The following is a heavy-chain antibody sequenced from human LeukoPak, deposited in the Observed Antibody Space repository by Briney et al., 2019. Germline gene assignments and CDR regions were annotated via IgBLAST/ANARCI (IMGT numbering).Heavy chain of an antibody. CDR3: ARDDGPYSSGDY. Sequence: ASVKVSCKASGGTFSSYAISWVRQAPGQGLEWMGGIIPIFGTADYAQKFQGRVTITADESTSTAYMELSSLRSEDTAVYYCARDDGPYSSGDYWGQGTLVTVSS. V-gene: IGHV1-69*13. CDR2: IIPIFGTA. CDR1: GGTFSSYA. J-gene: IGHJ4*02. D-gene: IGHD6-19*01.